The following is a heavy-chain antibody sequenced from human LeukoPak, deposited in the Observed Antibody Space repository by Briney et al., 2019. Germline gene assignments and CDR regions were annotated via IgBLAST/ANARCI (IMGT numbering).Heavy chain of an antibody. J-gene: IGHJ4*02. Sequence: SETLSLTCAVYGGSFSGYYWSWIRQPPGKGLEWIGFIYHSGSTYYNPSLKSRVTISVDRSKNQFSLKLGSVTAADTAVYFCARDSTFSTFDYWGQGTLVTVSS. CDR3: ARDSTFSTFDY. V-gene: IGHV4-34*09. D-gene: IGHD2/OR15-2a*01. CDR1: GGSFSGYY. CDR2: IYHSGST.